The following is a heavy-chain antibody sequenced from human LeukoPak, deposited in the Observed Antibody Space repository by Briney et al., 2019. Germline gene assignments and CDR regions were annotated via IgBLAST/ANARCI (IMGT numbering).Heavy chain of an antibody. J-gene: IGHJ5*02. V-gene: IGHV4-59*01. Sequence: SETLSLTRTVSGGSISSYYWSWIRQPPGKGLEWSGYIYYSGSTNYNPSLKSRVTISVDTPKNQLSLKRSSVTAADTAVYYCARKRGWFDPWGQGTLVTVSS. CDR3: ARKRGWFDP. CDR1: GGSISSYY. CDR2: IYYSGST.